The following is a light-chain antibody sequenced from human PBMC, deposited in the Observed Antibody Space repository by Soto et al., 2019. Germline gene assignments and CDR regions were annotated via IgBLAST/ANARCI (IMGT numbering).Light chain of an antibody. CDR1: QSVNTY. CDR2: DAS. CDR3: QQRAIWPPYT. Sequence: EIVLTQSPATLSLSPGERATLSCRASQSVNTYLAWYQQKPGQAPRLLIYDASNRATGIPARFSGSGSGTDFTLTISSLEPEDFAVYYCQQRAIWPPYTVGQGTKLDIK. J-gene: IGKJ2*01. V-gene: IGKV3-11*01.